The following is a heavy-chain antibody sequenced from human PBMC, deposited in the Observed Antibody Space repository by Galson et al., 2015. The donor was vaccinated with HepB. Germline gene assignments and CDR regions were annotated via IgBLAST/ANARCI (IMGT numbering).Heavy chain of an antibody. CDR1: GFTFSSYW. CDR2: IKQGGSEK. Sequence: LRLSCAASGFTFSSYWMSWVRQAPGKGLEWVANIKQGGSEKYYVDSVKGRFTISRDNAKNSLYLQMNSLRAEDTAVYYCARDLAATVDPCWFDPWGQGTLVTVSS. V-gene: IGHV3-7*01. D-gene: IGHD5-12*01. CDR3: ARDLAATVDPCWFDP. J-gene: IGHJ5*02.